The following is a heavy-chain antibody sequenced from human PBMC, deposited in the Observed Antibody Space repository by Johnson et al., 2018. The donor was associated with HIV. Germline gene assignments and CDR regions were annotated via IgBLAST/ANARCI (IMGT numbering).Heavy chain of an antibody. V-gene: IGHV3-11*04. D-gene: IGHD2-15*01. CDR1: GFRFSDHY. Sequence: QMQLVESGGGLVKPGGSLRLSCVASGFRFSDHYMSWIRQAPGKGLEWVSYISSSGTTIYSADSVKSRFTTSRDNTNNSLYLQMNSLKAEDTAVYYCARSKDCSVGTCPDGLDIWGQGTMVIVSS. CDR2: ISSSGTTI. CDR3: ARSKDCSVGTCPDGLDI. J-gene: IGHJ3*02.